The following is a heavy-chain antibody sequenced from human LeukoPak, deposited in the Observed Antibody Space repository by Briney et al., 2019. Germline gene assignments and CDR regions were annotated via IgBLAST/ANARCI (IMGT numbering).Heavy chain of an antibody. J-gene: IGHJ4*02. CDR1: GFTFSSYS. Sequence: GGSLRLSCAASGFTFSSYSMNWVRQAPGKGLEWVSSISRSSYIYYADSVKGRFSISRDNAKNSLYLQMNSLRAEDTAVYYCAVGGLRSNSCLFDCWGQGTLVTVSS. CDR2: ISRSSYI. CDR3: AVGGLRSNSCLFDC. D-gene: IGHD2-2*01. V-gene: IGHV3-21*01.